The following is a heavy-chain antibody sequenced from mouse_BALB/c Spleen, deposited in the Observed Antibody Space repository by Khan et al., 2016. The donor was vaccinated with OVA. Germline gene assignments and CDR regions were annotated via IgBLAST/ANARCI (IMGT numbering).Heavy chain of an antibody. V-gene: IGHV2-9*02. CDR2: IWAGGST. D-gene: IGHD1-3*01. J-gene: IGHJ2*01. CDR1: GFSLTSYG. Sequence: QVQLQQSGPGLVAPSQSLSITCTVTGFSLTSYGVHWVRQPPGKGLEWRGVIWAGGSTNYNSAPMSRLSISKDNSKSQVFLKRNSLQTDDTAMYYCARLEDIWGQGTTLTVSS. CDR3: ARLEDI.